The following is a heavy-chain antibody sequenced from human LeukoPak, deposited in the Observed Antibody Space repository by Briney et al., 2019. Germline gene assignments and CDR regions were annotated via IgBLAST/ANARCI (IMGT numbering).Heavy chain of an antibody. CDR1: GFTFSSYA. J-gene: IGHJ4*02. V-gene: IGHV3-23*01. CDR2: ISGSGGST. CDR3: AKSDSSGYYYSTLGDY. Sequence: PGGSLRLSCAASGFTFSSYAMSWVRQAPGKGLKWVSAISGSGGSTYYADSVKGRVTISRDNSKNTLYLQMNSLRAEDTAVYYCAKSDSSGYYYSTLGDYWGQGTLVTVSS. D-gene: IGHD3-22*01.